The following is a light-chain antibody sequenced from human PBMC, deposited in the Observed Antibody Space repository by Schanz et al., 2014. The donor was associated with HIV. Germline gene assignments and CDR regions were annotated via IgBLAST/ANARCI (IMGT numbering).Light chain of an antibody. CDR2: NSY. J-gene: IGLJ3*02. CDR3: SSHAGSSPYWV. CDR1: SSKLRSNT. Sequence: QSVLTQPPSASGTPGQRVTISCSGSSSKLRSNTINWYQQPPGTAPKLLIYNSYHRPSGVPDRFSGSESGTSASLAITGLQAEDDADYYCSSHAGSSPYWVFGGGTKLTVL. V-gene: IGLV1-44*01.